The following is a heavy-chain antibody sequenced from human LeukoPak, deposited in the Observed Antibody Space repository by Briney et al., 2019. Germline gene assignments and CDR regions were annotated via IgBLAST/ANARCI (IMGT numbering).Heavy chain of an antibody. Sequence: ASVKVSCKASGCTFSSYAISWVRQAPGQGLEWMGGIIPIFGTANYAQKLQGRVTITADESTSTAYMELSSLRSEDTAVYYCARADCGGDCWNYYYYYMDVWGTGTTVTISS. CDR1: GCTFSSYA. V-gene: IGHV1-69*13. CDR2: IIPIFGTA. CDR3: ARADCGGDCWNYYYYYMDV. D-gene: IGHD2-21*02. J-gene: IGHJ6*03.